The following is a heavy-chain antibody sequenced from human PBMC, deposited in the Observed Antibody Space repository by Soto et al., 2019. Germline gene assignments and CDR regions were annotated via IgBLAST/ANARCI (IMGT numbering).Heavy chain of an antibody. J-gene: IGHJ4*02. CDR1: GVTITSHY. Sequence: SETLSLTCTVSGVTITSHYWTWIRQPPGKGLEWIGNIHCSGSTNYSPSLKGRVIISVDTSENQSSLKLSSVTTADTAVYYCTVGGAGHPFDYWGQGTLVTVSS. V-gene: IGHV4-59*11. D-gene: IGHD3-16*01. CDR2: IHCSGST. CDR3: TVGGAGHPFDY.